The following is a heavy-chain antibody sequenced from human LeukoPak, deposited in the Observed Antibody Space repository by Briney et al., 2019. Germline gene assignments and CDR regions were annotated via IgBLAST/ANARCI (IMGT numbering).Heavy chain of an antibody. CDR1: GFTFSSYA. CDR2: ISGSGGST. CDR3: AKDLRRRHIVVVPAHRGLSFDY. V-gene: IGHV3-23*01. Sequence: PGGSLRLSCAASGFTFSSYAMSWVRQAPGKGLEWVSAISGSGGSTYYADSVKGRFTISRDNSKNTLYLQMNSLRAEDTAVYYCAKDLRRRHIVVVPAHRGLSFDYWGQGTLVTVSS. D-gene: IGHD2-2*01. J-gene: IGHJ4*02.